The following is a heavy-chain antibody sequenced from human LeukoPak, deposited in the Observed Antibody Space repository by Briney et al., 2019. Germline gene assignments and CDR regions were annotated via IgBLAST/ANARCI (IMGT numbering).Heavy chain of an antibody. Sequence: PGGSLRLSCVASGFTFSSYWMHWVRQDPRKGLVWVSRINGDGRNINYADSVRGRFTISRDNAKNTLYLQMNSLRAEDTAVYYCAKDWQPEGFFDYWGQGTLVTVSS. V-gene: IGHV3-74*01. CDR2: INGDGRNI. J-gene: IGHJ4*02. CDR1: GFTFSSYW. CDR3: AKDWQPEGFFDY. D-gene: IGHD1-14*01.